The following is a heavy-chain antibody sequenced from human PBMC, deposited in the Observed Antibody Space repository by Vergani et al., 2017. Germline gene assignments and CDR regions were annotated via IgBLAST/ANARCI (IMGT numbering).Heavy chain of an antibody. Sequence: VQLVESGGGVVQPGRSLRLYCAAPGFTFSSYAMRWVRQAPGTGLEWVSAISGSGGRTYYADSVKGRFTLARDNSKNTLYLQMNSLRAEDKAVYYCAKGQRDGSGSYYGTHYYYGMDVWGQGTTVTVSS. CDR2: ISGSGGRT. CDR3: AKGQRDGSGSYYGTHYYYGMDV. D-gene: IGHD3-10*01. CDR1: GFTFSSYA. V-gene: IGHV3-23*04. J-gene: IGHJ6*02.